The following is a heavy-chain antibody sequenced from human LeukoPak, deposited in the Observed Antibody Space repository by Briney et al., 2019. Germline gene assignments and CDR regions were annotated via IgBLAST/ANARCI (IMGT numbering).Heavy chain of an antibody. Sequence: SETLSLTCTVSGGSISSGSYYWSWVRQPAGKGLEWIGRIYTSGSTNYNPSLKSRVTISVDTSKNQFSLKLSSVTAADTAVYYCARGPEEYSSHGFDYWGQGTLVTVSS. V-gene: IGHV4-61*02. J-gene: IGHJ4*02. D-gene: IGHD2-15*01. CDR1: GGSISSGSYY. CDR3: ARGPEEYSSHGFDY. CDR2: IYTSGST.